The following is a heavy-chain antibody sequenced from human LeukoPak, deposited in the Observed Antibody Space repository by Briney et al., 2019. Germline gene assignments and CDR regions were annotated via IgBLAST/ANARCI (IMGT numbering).Heavy chain of an antibody. V-gene: IGHV3-30*02. CDR2: IRYDGSNK. J-gene: IGHJ4*02. CDR1: GFTFSSYG. CDR3: AKDREPYDSSGYTYYFDY. D-gene: IGHD3-22*01. Sequence: PGGSLRLSCAASGFTFSSYGMHWVRQAPGKGLEWVAFIRYDGSNKYYADSVKGRFTISRDNSKNTLYLQMNSLRAEDTAVYYCAKDREPYDSSGYTYYFDYWGQGTLVTVSS.